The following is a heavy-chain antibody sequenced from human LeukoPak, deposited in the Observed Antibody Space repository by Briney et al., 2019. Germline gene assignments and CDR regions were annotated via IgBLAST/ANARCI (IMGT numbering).Heavy chain of an antibody. V-gene: IGHV3-23*01. Sequence: GGSLRLSCAGPGFTFSSSAMSWVRQAPGKGLEWVSTISGSGGTTYYADSVKGRFTISRDNSKNTVCLQMNSLRADDTALYYCAKEASGCFDPWGQGTLVTVSS. CDR3: AKEASGCFDP. CDR1: GFTFSSSA. CDR2: ISGSGGTT. D-gene: IGHD6-19*01. J-gene: IGHJ5*02.